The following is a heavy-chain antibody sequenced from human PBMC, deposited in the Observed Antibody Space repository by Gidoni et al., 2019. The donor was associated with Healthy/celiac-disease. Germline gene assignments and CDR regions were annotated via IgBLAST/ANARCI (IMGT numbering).Heavy chain of an antibody. D-gene: IGHD1-7*01. CDR3: ARVGITGTTRPYLFDY. CDR2: IIPIFGTA. CDR1: GGTFSSYA. Sequence: QVQLVQSGAEVKKPGSSVKVSCKASGGTFSSYAISWVRQAPGQGLEWMGGIIPIFGTANYAQKFQGRVTITADESTSTAYMELSSLRSEDTAVYYCARVGITGTTRPYLFDYWGQGTLVTVSS. V-gene: IGHV1-69*01. J-gene: IGHJ4*02.